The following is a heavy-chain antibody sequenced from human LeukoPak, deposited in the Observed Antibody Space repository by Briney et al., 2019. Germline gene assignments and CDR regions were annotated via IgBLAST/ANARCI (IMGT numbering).Heavy chain of an antibody. CDR3: ARGRGGGGSSNNWFDP. J-gene: IGHJ5*02. CDR1: GGSISSYY. Sequence: SETLSLTCTVSGGSISSYYWSWIRQPPGPGLEWIGYIYYSGTTNYNPSLKSRVTISVDTSKNQFSLNLISVTAADTAVYFCARGRGGGGSSNNWFDPWGQGTLVTVSS. D-gene: IGHD2-15*01. V-gene: IGHV4-59*12. CDR2: IYYSGTT.